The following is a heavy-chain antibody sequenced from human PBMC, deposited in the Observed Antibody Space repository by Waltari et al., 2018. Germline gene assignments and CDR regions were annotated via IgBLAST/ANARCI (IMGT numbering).Heavy chain of an antibody. J-gene: IGHJ4*02. CDR1: GGSITSGDYY. V-gene: IGHV4-39*01. CDR3: VRHEGTRTTARAHFDS. D-gene: IGHD4-17*01. CDR2: IFFSVIT. Sequence: QLQLQESGPGLVKPSETLSLSCTVSGGSITSGDYYGGWLRQSPGKGLEWIGGIFFSVITYYNPSLKSRLAISVDTSKTQFSLKLSSVTAADTAVYYCVRHEGTRTTARAHFDSWGQGTLVAVSS.